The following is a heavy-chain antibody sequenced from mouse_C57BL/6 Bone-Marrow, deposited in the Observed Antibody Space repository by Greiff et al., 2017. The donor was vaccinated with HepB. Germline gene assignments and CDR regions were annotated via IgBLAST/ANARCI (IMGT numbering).Heavy chain of an antibody. CDR1: GFNIKDYY. V-gene: IGHV14-2*01. CDR3: AGDWDDAY. D-gene: IGHD4-1*01. J-gene: IGHJ3*01. CDR2: TDPEDGET. Sequence: VQLQQSGAELVKPGASVKLSCTASGFNIKDYYMHWVKQRTEQGLEWIGRTDPEDGETKYVTKFQGKATITADTSSNTAYQQLSSRATEETAVYCGAGDWDDAYWGQGTLVTVSA.